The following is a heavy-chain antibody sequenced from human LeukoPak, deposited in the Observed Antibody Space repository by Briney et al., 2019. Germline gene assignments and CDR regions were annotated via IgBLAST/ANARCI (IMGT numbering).Heavy chain of an antibody. CDR3: ARGLVFWSGYYSSYYFDY. D-gene: IGHD3-3*01. J-gene: IGHJ4*02. Sequence: PGGSLRLSCAASGFTFSSYAMHWVRQAPGKGLEWVAVISYDGSNKYYADSVKGRFTISRDNSKNTLYLQMNSLRAEDTAVYYCARGLVFWSGYYSSYYFDYWGQGTLVTVSS. CDR1: GFTFSSYA. V-gene: IGHV3-30-3*01. CDR2: ISYDGSNK.